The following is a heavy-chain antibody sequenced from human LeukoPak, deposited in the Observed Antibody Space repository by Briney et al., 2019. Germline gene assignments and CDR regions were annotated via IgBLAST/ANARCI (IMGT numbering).Heavy chain of an antibody. CDR2: IKQDGSEK. V-gene: IGHV3-7*03. D-gene: IGHD3-3*01. Sequence: PGGSLRLSCAASGFTFSSYWMSWVRQAPGKGLEWVANIKQDGSEKYYVDSVKGRFTISRDNAKNSLYLQMNSLRAEDTAVYYCASPLKSTIFGVVMQNWGQGTLVTVSS. CDR3: ASPLKSTIFGVVMQN. J-gene: IGHJ4*02. CDR1: GFTFSSYW.